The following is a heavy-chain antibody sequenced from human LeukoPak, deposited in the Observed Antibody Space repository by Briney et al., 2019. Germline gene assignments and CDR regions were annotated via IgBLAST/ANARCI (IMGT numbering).Heavy chain of an antibody. CDR1: GFTFSTYW. D-gene: IGHD3-10*01. CDR2: MKYDGTEI. V-gene: IGHV3-7*01. CDR3: AREGFGESWPTLDI. J-gene: IGHJ3*02. Sequence: GGSLRLSCAASGFTFSTYWMAWVRQVPGKGLEWVANMKYDGTEIYYGDSVKGRFTISRDNAKNSVYLQMNSLTVEDTAVYYCAREGFGESWPTLDIWGQGTMVTVSS.